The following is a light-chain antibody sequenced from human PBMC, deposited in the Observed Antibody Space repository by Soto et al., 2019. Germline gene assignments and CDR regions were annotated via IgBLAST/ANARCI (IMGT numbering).Light chain of an antibody. Sequence: EIVMTQSPTTLSVSPGERATLSCRASQSVSTNLAWYQQKPGQVPSLLIYGASSRATGIPDRFSGSGSGTDFTLTISRLEPEDFAVNYCQQYGSSPRTFGQGTKVDI. CDR3: QQYGSSPRT. V-gene: IGKV3-20*01. J-gene: IGKJ1*01. CDR1: QSVSTN. CDR2: GAS.